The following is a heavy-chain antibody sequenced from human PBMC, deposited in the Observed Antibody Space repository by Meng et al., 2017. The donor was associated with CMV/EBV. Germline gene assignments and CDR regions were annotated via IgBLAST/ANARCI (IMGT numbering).Heavy chain of an antibody. CDR3: AKDGGIVATILDY. D-gene: IGHD5-12*01. CDR2: IWYDGSNK. Sequence: SLKISCAASGFTFSSYGMHWVRQAPGKGLEWVAVIWYDGSNKYYADSVKGRFTISSDNSKNTLYLQMNSLRAEDTAVYYCAKDGGIVATILDYWGQGTLVTVSS. V-gene: IGHV3-33*06. J-gene: IGHJ4*02. CDR1: GFTFSSYG.